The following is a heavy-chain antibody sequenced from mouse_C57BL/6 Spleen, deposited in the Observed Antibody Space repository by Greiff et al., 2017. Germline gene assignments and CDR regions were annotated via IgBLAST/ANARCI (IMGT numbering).Heavy chain of an antibody. Sequence: QVQLQQSGPELVKPGASVKISCKASGYAFSSSWMNWVKQRPGKGLEWIGRIYPGDGDTNYNGKFKGKATLTADKSSSTAYMQLSSLTSEDSAVYFCARRPLLRRYFDVWGTGTTVTVSS. D-gene: IGHD1-2*01. CDR3: ARRPLLRRYFDV. J-gene: IGHJ1*03. CDR2: IYPGDGDT. V-gene: IGHV1-82*01. CDR1: GYAFSSSW.